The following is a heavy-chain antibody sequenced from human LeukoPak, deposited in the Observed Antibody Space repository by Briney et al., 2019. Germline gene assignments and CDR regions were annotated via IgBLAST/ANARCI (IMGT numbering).Heavy chain of an antibody. Sequence: GGSLRLSCAASGFTFGSYAMTWVRQAPGRGLEWVSGISGSGDSTYYADSVKGRFTISRDNSKNTVYLQMNSLRAEDTAVYYCANWAGPFDPWGQGTLVTVSS. V-gene: IGHV3-23*01. CDR3: ANWAGPFDP. D-gene: IGHD1-14*01. CDR2: ISGSGDST. CDR1: GFTFGSYA. J-gene: IGHJ5*02.